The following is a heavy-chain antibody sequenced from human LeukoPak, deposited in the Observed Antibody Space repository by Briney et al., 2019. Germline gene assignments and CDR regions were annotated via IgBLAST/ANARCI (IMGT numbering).Heavy chain of an antibody. D-gene: IGHD3-10*01. V-gene: IGHV4-38-2*02. CDR3: ARDPGYYGSGSAYYYYGMDV. CDR1: GYSISSGYY. CDR2: IYYSGST. J-gene: IGHJ6*04. Sequence: SETLSLTCAVSGYSISSGYYWGWIRQPPGKGLEWIGSIYYSGSTYYNPSLKSRVTISVDTSKNQFSLKLSSVPAADTAVYYCARDPGYYGSGSAYYYYGMDVWGKGTTVTVSS.